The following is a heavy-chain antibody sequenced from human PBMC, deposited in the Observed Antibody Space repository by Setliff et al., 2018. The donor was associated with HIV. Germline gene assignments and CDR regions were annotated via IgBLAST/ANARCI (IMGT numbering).Heavy chain of an antibody. CDR2: MNPNSGNT. Sequence: ASVKVSCKASGYTFGSYDINWVRQATGQGLEWVGWMNPNSGNTGCAQKFQGRVTMTRDTSISTAYMELNILKFEDTAVYYCARARRDSYDRGRRNHYYIDVWGKGTTVTVSS. V-gene: IGHV1-8*02. CDR3: ARARRDSYDRGRRNHYYIDV. D-gene: IGHD3-22*01. J-gene: IGHJ6*03. CDR1: GYTFGSYD.